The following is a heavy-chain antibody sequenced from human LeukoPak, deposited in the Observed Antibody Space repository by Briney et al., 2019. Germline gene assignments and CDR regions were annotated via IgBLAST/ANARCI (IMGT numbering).Heavy chain of an antibody. CDR1: GFTFSSYA. V-gene: IGHV3-23*01. Sequence: GGSLRLSCAASGFTFSSYAITWVRQAPGKGLEWVSVISGSGQSIHYADSVKGRFTISRDNSKNTVYLQMNSLRAEDTALYYCAKDGGSYFATDPFDIWGQGTMVTVSS. D-gene: IGHD3-16*01. J-gene: IGHJ3*02. CDR3: AKDGGSYFATDPFDI. CDR2: ISGSGQSI.